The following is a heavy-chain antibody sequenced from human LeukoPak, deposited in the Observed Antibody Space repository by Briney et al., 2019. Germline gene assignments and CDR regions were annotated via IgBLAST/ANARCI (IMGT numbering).Heavy chain of an antibody. CDR3: ARHYDSSAYWYYFDY. D-gene: IGHD3-22*01. CDR2: IYYSGST. J-gene: IGHJ4*02. CDR1: GGSISSYY. V-gene: IGHV4-59*08. Sequence: SETLSLTCTVSGGSISSYYWSWIRQPPGKGLEWIGYIYYSGSTNYNPSLKSRVTISVDTSKNQFSLKRSSVTAADTAVYYCARHYDSSAYWYYFDYWGQGTLVTVSS.